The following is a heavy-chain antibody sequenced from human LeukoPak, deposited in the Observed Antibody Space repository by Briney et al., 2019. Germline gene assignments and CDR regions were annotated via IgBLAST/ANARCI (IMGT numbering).Heavy chain of an antibody. J-gene: IGHJ5*02. D-gene: IGHD3-10*01. CDR3: ARGGVNYKIAGP. CDR1: GGSITSYY. Sequence: SETLSLTCTVSGGSITSYYWSWIRQPPGKGLEWIGYIYYSGSTNYDPSLKSRVTISVDTSKNQFSLKMSSVTAADTAVYYCARGGVNYKIAGPWGQGALVTVSS. CDR2: IYYSGST. V-gene: IGHV4-59*01.